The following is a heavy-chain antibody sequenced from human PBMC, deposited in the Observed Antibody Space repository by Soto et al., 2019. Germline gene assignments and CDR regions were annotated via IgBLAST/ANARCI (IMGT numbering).Heavy chain of an antibody. CDR3: ARDLLGGNPIAAAATDY. CDR2: IIPIFGTA. CDR1: GGTFSSYA. V-gene: IGHV1-69*01. J-gene: IGHJ4*02. D-gene: IGHD6-13*01. Sequence: QVQLVQSGAEVKKPGSSVKVSCKASGGTFSSYAISWVRQAPGQGLEWMGGIIPIFGTANYAQKFQGRVTITADESTSTAYMELSSLRAEDTAVYYCARDLLGGNPIAAAATDYWGQGTLVTVSS.